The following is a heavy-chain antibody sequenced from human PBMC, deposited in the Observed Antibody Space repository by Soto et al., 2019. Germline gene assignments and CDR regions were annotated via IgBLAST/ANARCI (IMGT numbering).Heavy chain of an antibody. D-gene: IGHD3-10*01. CDR3: AIDYLPPYCSGIWAYHVDY. J-gene: IGHJ4*02. CDR2: ISYDGSNK. V-gene: IGHV3-30-3*01. CDR1: GFTFSSYA. Sequence: QVQLVESGGGVVQPGRSLRLSCAASGFTFSSYAMHWVRQAPGKGLEWVAVISYDGSNKYYADSVKGRFTISRDKSKNPLYLQMNSLRAEDTAVYYCAIDYLPPYCSGIWAYHVDYWGQGTLVTVSS.